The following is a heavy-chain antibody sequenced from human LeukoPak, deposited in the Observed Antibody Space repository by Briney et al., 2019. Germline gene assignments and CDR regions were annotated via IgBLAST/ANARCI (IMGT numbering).Heavy chain of an antibody. D-gene: IGHD6-13*01. J-gene: IGHJ4*02. CDR2: ISYDGSNK. CDR3: ARDGYSSSWYFSNPGYYFDY. Sequence: PGGSLRLSCAASGFTFSSYAMHWVRQAPGKGLEWVAVISYDGSNKYYADSVKGRFTISRDNSKNTLYLQMNSLRAEDTAVYYRARDGYSSSWYFSNPGYYFDYWGQGTLVTVSS. V-gene: IGHV3-30*01. CDR1: GFTFSSYA.